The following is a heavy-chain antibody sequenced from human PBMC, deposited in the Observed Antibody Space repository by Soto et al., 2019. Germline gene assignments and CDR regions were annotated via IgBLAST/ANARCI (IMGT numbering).Heavy chain of an antibody. CDR3: ARVHPSYDSSGYYSPFDY. CDR2: IYYSGST. CDR1: GGSISSYY. J-gene: IGHJ4*02. V-gene: IGHV4-59*01. D-gene: IGHD3-22*01. Sequence: SSETLSLTCTVSGGSISSYYWSWIRQPPGKGLEWIGYIYYSGSTNYNPSLKSRVTISVDTSKNQFSLKLSSVTAADTAVYYCARVHPSYDSSGYYSPFDYWGQGTLVTVSS.